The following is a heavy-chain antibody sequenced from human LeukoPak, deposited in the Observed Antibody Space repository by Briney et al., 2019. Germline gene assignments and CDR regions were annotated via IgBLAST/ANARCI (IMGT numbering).Heavy chain of an antibody. J-gene: IGHJ5*02. V-gene: IGHV1-46*01. CDR3: ARDRPGIAAAGRPNWFDP. Sequence: ASVKVSCKASGYTFTSYYMHWVRQAPGQGLEWMGIINPSGGSTSYAQKFQGRVTMTRDMSTSTVYMELSSLRSEDTAVYYCARDRPGIAAAGRPNWFDPWGQRTLVTVSS. D-gene: IGHD6-13*01. CDR2: INPSGGST. CDR1: GYTFTSYY.